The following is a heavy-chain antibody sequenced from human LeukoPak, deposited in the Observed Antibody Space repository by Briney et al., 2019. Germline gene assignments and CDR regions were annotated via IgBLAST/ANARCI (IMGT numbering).Heavy chain of an antibody. CDR2: ISSSGILI. CDR1: GFTFSNYE. V-gene: IGHV3-48*03. Sequence: GGSLRLSCAASGFTFSNYEMNWVRQAPGKGLEWVSFISSSGILIYYADSVKGRFTISRDNGKNSLFLQMDSLRVEDTAVYYCAKVSGSGWHFDHWGQGTLVTVSS. J-gene: IGHJ4*02. CDR3: AKVSGSGWHFDH. D-gene: IGHD6-19*01.